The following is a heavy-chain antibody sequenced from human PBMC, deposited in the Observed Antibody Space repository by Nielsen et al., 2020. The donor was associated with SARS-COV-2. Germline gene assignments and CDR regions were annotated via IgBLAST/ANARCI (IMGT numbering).Heavy chain of an antibody. D-gene: IGHD6-19*01. CDR2: INAGNGNT. Sequence: ASVNVSCKTSGYTFTSFAIHWVRQAPGQSLEWMGWINAGNGNTKYSQKFQGRVTMTRDTSANTAYMELSSLRSEETAVYYCARITPSSGCDYWGQGTLVTVAS. V-gene: IGHV1-3*01. J-gene: IGHJ4*02. CDR1: GYTFTSFA. CDR3: ARITPSSGCDY.